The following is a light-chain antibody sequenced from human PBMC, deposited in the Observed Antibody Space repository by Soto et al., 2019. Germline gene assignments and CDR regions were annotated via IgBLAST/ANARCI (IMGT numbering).Light chain of an antibody. V-gene: IGKV4-1*01. J-gene: IGKJ2*01. CDR2: WAS. Sequence: DFVMTQSPDSLAVSLGEKATINCTSSQSILHSPNNKNFLAWYQQKPGQSPKLLISWASTRESGVPDRCSGSGSGTDFTLTITSLQAEDAAVYYCQQYYNCPLFTFGQGTKLEIK. CDR1: QSILHSPNNKNF. CDR3: QQYYNCPLFT.